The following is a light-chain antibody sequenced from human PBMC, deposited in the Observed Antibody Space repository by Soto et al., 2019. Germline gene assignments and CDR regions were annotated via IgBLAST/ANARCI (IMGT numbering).Light chain of an antibody. J-gene: IGKJ5*01. V-gene: IGKV1-5*03. Sequence: DIQMTQSPSALSASVGDRVTITCRASQSINIWLAWYQQKPGRAPKLLIYQASTLQNGVPSRFNGSGSGTDFTLTISRLEPEDFAVYYCQQYVSLITFGQGTRLEIK. CDR2: QAS. CDR1: QSINIW. CDR3: QQYVSLIT.